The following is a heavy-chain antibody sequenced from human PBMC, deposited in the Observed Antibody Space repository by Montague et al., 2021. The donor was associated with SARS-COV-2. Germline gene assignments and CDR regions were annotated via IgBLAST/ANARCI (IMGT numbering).Heavy chain of an antibody. CDR2: IYRGGMT. Sequence: TLSLTCTVSGDSITNGPYYWTWIRQPAGKGLEWIGRIYRGGMTNYNPSLKSRVNISVDTSNNQFSLRLSSVTAADTAVYYCARGGGRDGYKCPWDNWFDPWGQGTLVSVSA. CDR1: GDSITNGPYY. J-gene: IGHJ5*02. CDR3: ARGGGRDGYKCPWDNWFDP. D-gene: IGHD5-24*01. V-gene: IGHV4-61*02.